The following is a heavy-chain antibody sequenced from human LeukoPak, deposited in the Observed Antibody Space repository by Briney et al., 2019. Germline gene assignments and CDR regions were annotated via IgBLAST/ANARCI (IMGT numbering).Heavy chain of an antibody. CDR3: ARERRYCSSTSCYRDGFDY. CDR2: FYHSGST. Sequence: SETPSLTCTVSGGSISSYYWSWIRQPPGKGLEWIGCFYHSGSTNYNPSLKSRVTISVDTSKNQFSLKLSSVTAADTAVYYCARERRYCSSTSCYRDGFDYWGQGTLVTVSS. V-gene: IGHV4-59*01. J-gene: IGHJ4*02. D-gene: IGHD2-2*01. CDR1: GGSISSYY.